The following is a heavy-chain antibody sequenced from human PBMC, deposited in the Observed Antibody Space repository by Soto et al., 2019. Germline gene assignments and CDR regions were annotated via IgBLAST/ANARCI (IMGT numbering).Heavy chain of an antibody. V-gene: IGHV4-59*08. D-gene: IGHD2-15*01. J-gene: IGHJ1*01. Sequence: SETLSLTCTVSGGSISSYYWSWIRQPPGKGLEWIGCIYYSGSTNYNPSLKSRVTISVDTSKNQFSLKLSSVTAADTAVYYCASLVYCSGGSCYSGSYFQHWGQGTLVTVSS. CDR1: GGSISSYY. CDR2: IYYSGST. CDR3: ASLVYCSGGSCYSGSYFQH.